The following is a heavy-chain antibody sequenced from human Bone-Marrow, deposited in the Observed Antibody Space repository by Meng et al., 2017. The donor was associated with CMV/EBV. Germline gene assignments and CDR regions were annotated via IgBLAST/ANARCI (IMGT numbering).Heavy chain of an antibody. Sequence: SCAVSGDSIGRDKWWTWVRQPPGKGLEWIGEAHRSGRTNYNPSLKSRVTISLDKSKNQFSLRLSSVSAADTAVYYCARGPGDIWGWDYYFDFWGQGTLVTVPS. CDR3: ARGPGDIWGWDYYFDF. D-gene: IGHD7-27*01. CDR1: GDSIGRDKW. V-gene: IGHV4-4*02. J-gene: IGHJ4*02. CDR2: AHRSGRT.